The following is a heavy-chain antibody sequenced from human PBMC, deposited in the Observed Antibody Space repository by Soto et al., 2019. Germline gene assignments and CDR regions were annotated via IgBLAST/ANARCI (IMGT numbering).Heavy chain of an antibody. V-gene: IGHV3-23*01. Sequence: LRLSCAASGFTFSNYAMSWVRQAPGKGLEWVSAIRGSGDGTYYAESVKGRFTISRDNSNNTLYLQLNSLRAEDTAVYYCTKRRYSYGPPDYWGQGTLVTVSS. J-gene: IGHJ4*02. CDR1: GFTFSNYA. CDR2: IRGSGDGT. D-gene: IGHD5-18*01. CDR3: TKRRYSYGPPDY.